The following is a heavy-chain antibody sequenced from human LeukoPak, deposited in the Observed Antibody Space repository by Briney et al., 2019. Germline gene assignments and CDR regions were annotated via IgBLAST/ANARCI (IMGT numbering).Heavy chain of an antibody. V-gene: IGHV3-33*06. CDR3: AKGLMYSSGWYFGY. CDR1: GFTFSSYG. CDR2: IWYDGSNK. D-gene: IGHD6-19*01. J-gene: IGHJ4*02. Sequence: GGSLRLSCAASGFTFSSYGMHWVRQAPGKGLEWVAVIWYDGSNKYYADSVKGRFTISRDNSKNTLSLQMNSLRAEDTAVYYCAKGLMYSSGWYFGYWGQGTLVTFSS.